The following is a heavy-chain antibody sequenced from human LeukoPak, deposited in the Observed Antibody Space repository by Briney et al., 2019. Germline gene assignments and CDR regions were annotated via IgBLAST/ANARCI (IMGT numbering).Heavy chain of an antibody. CDR3: ARVDYYHYYMDV. CDR2: IHYSGST. CDR1: GGSASSVNHY. Sequence: SETLSLTCTVSGGSASSVNHYWSWMRQPPGKGLEWIGYIHYSGSTTYNPSLKSRVTISIDTSKTQFSLKLSSVTAADTALYYCARVDYYHYYMDVWGTGTTVTVSS. V-gene: IGHV4-61*01. J-gene: IGHJ6*03.